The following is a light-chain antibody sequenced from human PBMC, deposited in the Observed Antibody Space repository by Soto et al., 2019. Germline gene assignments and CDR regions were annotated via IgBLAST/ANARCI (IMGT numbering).Light chain of an antibody. CDR2: GNS. CDR3: AAWDDSLNGPV. CDR1: SSNIGAGYD. Sequence: QTVVTQPPSVSGAPGQRVTISCTGSSSNIGAGYDVHWYQQLPGTAPKLLIYGNSNRPSGVPDRFSGSKSGTSASLAITGLQAEDEADYYCAAWDDSLNGPVFGTGTKLTVL. J-gene: IGLJ1*01. V-gene: IGLV1-40*01.